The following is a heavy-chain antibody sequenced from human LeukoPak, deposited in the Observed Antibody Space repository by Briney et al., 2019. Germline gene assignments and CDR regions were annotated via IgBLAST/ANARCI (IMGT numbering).Heavy chain of an antibody. CDR3: ASRPPSETYFAVFDY. V-gene: IGHV3-23*01. Sequence: GGSLRLSCVASGLTFSSHAMTWVRQTPGKGLEWVSGITGSGGSTYHAESVKGRFTISRDNSKNTLYPQMNNLRAEDTAVYYCASRPPSETYFAVFDYWGQGTLVTVSS. CDR1: GLTFSSHA. J-gene: IGHJ4*02. D-gene: IGHD1-26*01. CDR2: ITGSGGST.